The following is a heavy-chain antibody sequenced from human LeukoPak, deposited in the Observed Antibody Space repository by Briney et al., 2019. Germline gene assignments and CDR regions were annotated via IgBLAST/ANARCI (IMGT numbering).Heavy chain of an antibody. V-gene: IGHV4-31*03. Sequence: SETLSLTCTVSGGSISSGGYYWSWIRQHPGKGLEWIGYIYYSGSTYYNPSLKSRVTISVDTSKNQFSLKLSSVTAADTAVYYCARFHGPQSDDFWSGTMLYYWFDPWGQGTLVTVSS. CDR2: IYYSGST. J-gene: IGHJ5*02. CDR3: ARFHGPQSDDFWSGTMLYYWFDP. D-gene: IGHD3-3*01. CDR1: GGSISSGGYY.